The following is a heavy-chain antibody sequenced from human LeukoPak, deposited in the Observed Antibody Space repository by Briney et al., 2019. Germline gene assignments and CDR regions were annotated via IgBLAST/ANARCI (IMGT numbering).Heavy chain of an antibody. D-gene: IGHD2-2*01. CDR2: ISGSGGST. Sequence: GGSLRLSCAASGFTCSSYAMSWVRQAPGKGLEWVSAISGSGGSTYYADSVKGRFTISRDNSKNTLYLQMNSLRAEDTAVYYCATGNYCSSTSCHFDYWGQGTQVTVSS. CDR1: GFTCSSYA. CDR3: ATGNYCSSTSCHFDY. V-gene: IGHV3-23*01. J-gene: IGHJ4*02.